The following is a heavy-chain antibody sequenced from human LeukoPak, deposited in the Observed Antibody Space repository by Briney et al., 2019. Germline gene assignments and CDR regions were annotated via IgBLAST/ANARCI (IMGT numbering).Heavy chain of an antibody. CDR3: ARGRSDRPLDY. CDR1: GRTFISYA. V-gene: IGHV1-69*04. CDR2: IIPILGIA. J-gene: IGHJ4*02. Sequence: SVKVSCKASGRTFISYAISRVRQAPGHGREWMGRIIPILGIANYEQKFQGRVTITADKSTSPAYMELSSLRSEDTAVYYCARGRSDRPLDYWGEGTLVTVSS.